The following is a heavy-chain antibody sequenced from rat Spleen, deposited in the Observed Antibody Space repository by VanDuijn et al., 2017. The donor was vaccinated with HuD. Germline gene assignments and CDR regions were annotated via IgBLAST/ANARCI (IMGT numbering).Heavy chain of an antibody. CDR3: ARHYGGYSEYVMDA. V-gene: IGHV5S13*01. CDR1: GFTYSNYV. D-gene: IGHD1-11*01. Sequence: EVQLVESGGGLVQPGRSLKLSCAASGFTYSNYVMAWVSQAPTKGLEWVASISTGGGNTYYRDSVKGRFTISRDNAKNTQYLQMDSLRSEDTATYYCARHYGGYSEYVMDAWGQGASVTVSS. J-gene: IGHJ4*01. CDR2: ISTGGGNT.